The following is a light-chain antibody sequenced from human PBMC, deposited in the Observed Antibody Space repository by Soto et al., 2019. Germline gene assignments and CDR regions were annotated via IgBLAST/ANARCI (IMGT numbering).Light chain of an antibody. J-gene: IGLJ3*02. CDR2: EVS. Sequence: QSVLTQPASMSGSPGQSITISCTGTSSDVGGYNYVSWYQQHPGKAPKLMIYEVSNRPSGVSNRFSGSKSGNTASLTISGLQADDEADYYCSSYTTSSTHWVFGGGTKLTVL. CDR1: SSDVGGYNY. CDR3: SSYTTSSTHWV. V-gene: IGLV2-14*01.